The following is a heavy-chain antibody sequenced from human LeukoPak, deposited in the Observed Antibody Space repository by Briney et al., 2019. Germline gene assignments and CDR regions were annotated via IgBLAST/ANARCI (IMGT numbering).Heavy chain of an antibody. CDR1: GFTVSSNY. CDR2: IYSGGST. V-gene: IGHV3-53*01. CDR3: ARGGGYCGGDCYNDY. D-gene: IGHD2-21*02. J-gene: IGHJ4*02. Sequence: GGSLRLSCAASGFTVSSNYMSWVRQAPGKGLEWVSVIYSGGSTYYADSVKGRFTISRDNSKNTLYLQMNSLRAEDTAVYYCARGGGYCGGDCYNDYWGQGTLVTVSS.